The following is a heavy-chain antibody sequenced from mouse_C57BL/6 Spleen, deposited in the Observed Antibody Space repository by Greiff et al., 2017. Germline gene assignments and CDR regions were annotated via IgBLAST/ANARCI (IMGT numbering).Heavy chain of an antibody. D-gene: IGHD1-1*01. CDR1: GYTFTSYW. CDR2: IYPGSGST. J-gene: IGHJ3*01. CDR3: ARPPYDGSSYLAWFAY. Sequence: QVQLQQPGAELVKPGASVKMSCKASGYTFTSYWITWVKQRPGQGLEWIGDIYPGSGSTNYNEKFKSKATLTVDTSSSTAYMQLSSLTSEDSAVYYCARPPYDGSSYLAWFAYWGQGTLVTVSA. V-gene: IGHV1-55*01.